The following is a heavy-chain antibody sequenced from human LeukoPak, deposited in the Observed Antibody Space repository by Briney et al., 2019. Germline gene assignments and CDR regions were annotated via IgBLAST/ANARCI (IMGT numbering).Heavy chain of an antibody. Sequence: PSETLSLTCTVSGGSISSYYWSWIRQPPGKGLEWIGYIYYGGSTNYNPSLKSRVTISVDTSKNQFSLKLSSVTAADTAVYYCARSQPAVGYCSGGSCYTTFDYWGQGTLVTVSS. CDR2: IYYGGST. CDR1: GGSISSYY. D-gene: IGHD2-15*01. J-gene: IGHJ4*02. V-gene: IGHV4-59*01. CDR3: ARSQPAVGYCSGGSCYTTFDY.